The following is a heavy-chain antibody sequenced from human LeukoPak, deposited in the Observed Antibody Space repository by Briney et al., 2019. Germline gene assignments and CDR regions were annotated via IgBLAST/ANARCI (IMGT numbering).Heavy chain of an antibody. CDR2: ISGSGGST. D-gene: IGHD6-13*01. CDR3: AKRAAAGTLFDY. Sequence: GGSLRLSCAASGFTFSSYAMSGVREAPGKGLEWVSGISGSGGSTYYAASVKGRFTISRDNSKNTLYLQMNSLRAEDTAVYYCAKRAAAGTLFDYWGQGTLVTVSS. J-gene: IGHJ4*02. CDR1: GFTFSSYA. V-gene: IGHV3-23*01.